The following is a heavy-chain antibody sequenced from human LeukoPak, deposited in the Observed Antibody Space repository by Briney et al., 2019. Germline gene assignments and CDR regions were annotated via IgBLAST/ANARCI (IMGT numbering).Heavy chain of an antibody. J-gene: IGHJ4*02. V-gene: IGHV3-23*01. D-gene: IGHD2-21*02. CDR3: AKDPLAYCGGGCYSDY. CDR2: ISGSGGST. Sequence: GGSLRLSCAASGFTFSSYAMSWVRQAPGKGLEWVSAISGSGGSTYYADSVKGRFTISRDNSKNTLYLQMNSLRAEDTAVYYCAKDPLAYCGGGCYSDYWGQGTLVTVSS. CDR1: GFTFSSYA.